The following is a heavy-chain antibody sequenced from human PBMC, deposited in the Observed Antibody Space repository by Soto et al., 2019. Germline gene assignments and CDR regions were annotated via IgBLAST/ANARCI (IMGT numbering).Heavy chain of an antibody. J-gene: IGHJ6*02. D-gene: IGHD1-26*01. CDR2: ISGSGGST. Sequence: GGSLRLSCAASGFTFSSYAMSWVRQAPGKGLEWVSAISGSGGSTYYADSVKGRFTISRDNSKNTLYLQMNSLRAEDTAVYYCAKDTLDASGSYYEGDYYYYYGMDVWGQGTTVTVSS. CDR3: AKDTLDASGSYYEGDYYYYYGMDV. V-gene: IGHV3-23*01. CDR1: GFTFSSYA.